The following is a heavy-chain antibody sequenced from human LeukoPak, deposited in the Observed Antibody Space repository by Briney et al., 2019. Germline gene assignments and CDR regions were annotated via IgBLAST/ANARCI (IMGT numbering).Heavy chain of an antibody. V-gene: IGHV5-51*01. CDR3: ARRYFDSHGYYIFDY. CDR2: IYPGDSDT. Sequence: GESLKISCKGSGYSFTSYWIGWVRQMPGKGLEWMGIIYPGDSDTRYSPSFQGQVTISADKSISTAYLQWSSLKASDTAIYYCARRYFDSHGYYIFDYWGQGTLVTVSS. CDR1: GYSFTSYW. J-gene: IGHJ4*02. D-gene: IGHD3-22*01.